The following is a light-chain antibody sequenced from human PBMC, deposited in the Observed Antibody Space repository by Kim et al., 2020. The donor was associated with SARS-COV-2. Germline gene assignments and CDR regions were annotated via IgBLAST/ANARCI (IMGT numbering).Light chain of an antibody. CDR2: DAS. Sequence: EIVLTQSPATLSLSPGERATLSCRASQSVSSYLAWYQQKSGQAPRLLIYDASNRATGIPARFSGSGSGTDFTLTISSLEPEDFAVYYCQQRSNWPWTFGHGTRVEIK. V-gene: IGKV3-11*01. CDR1: QSVSSY. J-gene: IGKJ1*01. CDR3: QQRSNWPWT.